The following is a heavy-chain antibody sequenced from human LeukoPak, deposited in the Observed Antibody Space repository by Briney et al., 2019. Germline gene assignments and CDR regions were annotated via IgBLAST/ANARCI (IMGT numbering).Heavy chain of an antibody. CDR2: IYTSGST. Sequence: SETLSLTCTVSGGSIRSYYWSWIRQPAGKGLEWIGRIYTSGSTNYNPSLKSRVTMSVDTSKNQFSLKLSSVTAADTAVYYCASWVSNSSGYQGNDYWGQGTLVTVSS. CDR1: GGSIRSYY. D-gene: IGHD3-22*01. V-gene: IGHV4-4*07. CDR3: ASWVSNSSGYQGNDY. J-gene: IGHJ4*02.